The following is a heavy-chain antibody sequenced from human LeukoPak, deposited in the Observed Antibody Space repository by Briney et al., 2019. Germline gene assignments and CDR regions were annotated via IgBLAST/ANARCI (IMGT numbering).Heavy chain of an antibody. Sequence: TGGSLRLSCAASGFTFNTYTMNWARQAPGKGLEWVASINHNGNVNYYVDSVKGRFTISRDNAKNSLYLQMSNLRAEDTAVYFCARGGGLDVWGQGATVTVSS. V-gene: IGHV3-7*03. CDR3: ARGGGLDV. J-gene: IGHJ6*02. D-gene: IGHD3-16*01. CDR1: GFTFNTYT. CDR2: INHNGNVN.